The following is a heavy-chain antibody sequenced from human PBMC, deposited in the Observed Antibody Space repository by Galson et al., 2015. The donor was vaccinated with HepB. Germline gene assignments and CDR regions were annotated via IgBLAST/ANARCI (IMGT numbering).Heavy chain of an antibody. CDR2: ISSNGGST. Sequence: SLRLSCAASGFTFSSYAMHWVRQAPGKGLEYVSAISSNGGSTYYADSVKGRFTISRDNSKNTLYLQMSSLRAEDTAVYYCVEYYDFWSGYGYFDYCGQGTLVTVSS. V-gene: IGHV3-64D*06. CDR3: VEYYDFWSGYGYFDY. J-gene: IGHJ4*02. D-gene: IGHD3-3*01. CDR1: GFTFSSYA.